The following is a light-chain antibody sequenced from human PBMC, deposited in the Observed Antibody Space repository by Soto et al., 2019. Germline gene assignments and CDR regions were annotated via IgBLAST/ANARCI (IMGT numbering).Light chain of an antibody. V-gene: IGLV2-14*01. J-gene: IGLJ1*01. CDR1: SSDVGGYNY. CDR3: SSYTTSSTLDV. Sequence: QSALTQPASVSGSPGQSITISCTGASSDVGGYNYVSWYQQHPGKAPKLMIYEISNRPSGVSNRFSGSKSGNTASLTISGLQAEHEADYYCSSYTTSSTLDVFGTGTKLTVL. CDR2: EIS.